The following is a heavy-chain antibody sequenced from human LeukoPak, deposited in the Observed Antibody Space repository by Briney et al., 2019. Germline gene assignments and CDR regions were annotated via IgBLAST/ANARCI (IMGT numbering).Heavy chain of an antibody. J-gene: IGHJ4*02. CDR2: IYTGGNT. V-gene: IGHV3-66*01. CDR3: ATISDLLFYFAF. Sequence: PGGSLRLSCTASGFTVSSNYMSWVRQAPGKGLEWVSLIYTGGNTYSPDSVKGRFTLSRDNSKNTVYLQMNSLRVEDTAMYYCATISDLLFYFAFWGQGTLVTVSS. CDR1: GFTVSSNY.